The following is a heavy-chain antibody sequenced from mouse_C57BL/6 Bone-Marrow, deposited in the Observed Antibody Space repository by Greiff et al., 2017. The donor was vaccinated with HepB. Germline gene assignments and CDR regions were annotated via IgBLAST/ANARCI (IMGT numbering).Heavy chain of an antibody. Sequence: EVNLVESGGGLVKPGGSLKLSCAASGFTFSDYGMHWVHQAPEKGLEWVAYISSGSSTIYYADTVKGRFTISRDNAKNTLFLQMTSLRSEDTAMYYCARPNGYSFAYWGQGTLVTVSA. CDR3: ARPNGYSFAY. V-gene: IGHV5-17*01. CDR1: GFTFSDYG. CDR2: ISSGSSTI. D-gene: IGHD2-3*01. J-gene: IGHJ3*01.